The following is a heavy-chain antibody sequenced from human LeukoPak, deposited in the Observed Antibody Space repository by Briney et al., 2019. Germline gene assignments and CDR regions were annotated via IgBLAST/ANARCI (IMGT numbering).Heavy chain of an antibody. J-gene: IGHJ4*02. D-gene: IGHD6-13*01. CDR3: AKTAAAACTTRNFYF. CDR2: ISYSGDTT. V-gene: IGHV3-23*01. Sequence: GGSLRLSCAASGFTFSSYSMNWVRQAPGKGLEWVSDISYSGDTTYYADSVKGRFTFSRDNSRNTLYLQMNNLRVEDTAIYYCAKTAAAACTTRNFYFCGQRSLVTVSS. CDR1: GFTFSSYS.